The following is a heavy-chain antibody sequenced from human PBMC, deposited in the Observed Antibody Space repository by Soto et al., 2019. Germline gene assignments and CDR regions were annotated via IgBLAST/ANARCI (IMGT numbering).Heavy chain of an antibody. D-gene: IGHD2-2*01. CDR1: GGSFSDHF. CDR3: ARGDCSSTSCPSAEYFQH. V-gene: IGHV4-34*01. J-gene: IGHJ1*01. Sequence: SETLSLTCAVYGGSFSDHFWNWIRQPPGKGLEWIGEINHSGSTNYNPSLKSRVTISGDTSKNQFSLKLNSVTAADTAVYFCARGDCSSTSCPSAEYFQHWGQGTLVTVSS. CDR2: INHSGST.